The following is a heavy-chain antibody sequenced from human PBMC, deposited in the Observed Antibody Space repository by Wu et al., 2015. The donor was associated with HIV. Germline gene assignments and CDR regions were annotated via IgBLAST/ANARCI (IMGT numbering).Heavy chain of an antibody. CDR1: GGTFSGYY. CDR3: ARSRLRCTDGICYRYYFDY. J-gene: IGHJ4*02. Sequence: QVQLQQWGAGLLKPSETLSLTCAVYGGTFSGYYWSWIRQSPGKGLEWIGEINYSGSINYNPSLKSRVSISVDTSKNQFSLRLSSVTAADTAVYYCARSRLRCTDGICYRYYFDYWGQGTLVTASS. D-gene: IGHD2-8*01. CDR2: INYSGSI. V-gene: IGHV4-34*02.